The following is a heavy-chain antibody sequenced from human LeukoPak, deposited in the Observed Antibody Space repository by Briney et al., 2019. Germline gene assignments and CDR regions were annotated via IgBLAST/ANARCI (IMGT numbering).Heavy chain of an antibody. CDR1: GFTFSNYE. D-gene: IGHD2-15*01. V-gene: IGHV3-49*04. CDR2: IRSKAYGGTT. Sequence: GGSLRLSCAASGFTFSNYEMNWVRQAPGKGLEWVGFIRSKAYGGTTEYAASVKGRFTISRDDSKSIAYLQMNSLKTEDTAVYYCSGEVVGDIWGQGTMVTVSS. J-gene: IGHJ3*02. CDR3: SGEVVGDI.